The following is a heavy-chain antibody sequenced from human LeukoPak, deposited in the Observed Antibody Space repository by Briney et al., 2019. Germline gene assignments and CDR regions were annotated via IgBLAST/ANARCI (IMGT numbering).Heavy chain of an antibody. Sequence: SETLSLTCTVSGGSISSYYWSWIRQPPGKGLEWIGYIYYSGSTNYNPSLKSRVTISVDTSKNQFSLELSSVTAADTAVYYCARARNPRDYDFWSGTNYFDYWGQGTLVTVSS. CDR2: IYYSGST. D-gene: IGHD3-3*01. CDR1: GGSISSYY. CDR3: ARARNPRDYDFWSGTNYFDY. V-gene: IGHV4-59*08. J-gene: IGHJ4*02.